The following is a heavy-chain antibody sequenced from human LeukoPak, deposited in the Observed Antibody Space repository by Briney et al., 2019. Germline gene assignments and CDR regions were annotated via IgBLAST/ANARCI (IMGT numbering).Heavy chain of an antibody. CDR2: IHYSGST. CDR1: GGSISSGGYY. V-gene: IGHV4-31*03. CDR3: ARSDSSGYYILDY. J-gene: IGHJ4*02. D-gene: IGHD3-22*01. Sequence: SETLSLTCTVSGGSISSGGYYWSWIRQHPGKGLEWIGYIHYSGSTYYNPSLKSRVTISVDTSKNQFSLKLSSVTAADTAVYYCARSDSSGYYILDYWGQGTLVTVSS.